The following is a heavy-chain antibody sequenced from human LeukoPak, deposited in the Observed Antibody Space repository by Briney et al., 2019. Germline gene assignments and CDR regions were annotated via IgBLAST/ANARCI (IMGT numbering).Heavy chain of an antibody. D-gene: IGHD3-22*01. CDR2: IHYSGST. J-gene: IGHJ4*02. Sequence: PSETLSLTCTVSGASISSHYWSWIRQPPGKGLEWIGYIHYSGSTKYKPSLESRVTISSDTSKNQFSLKLRSVTAADTAVYYCARLRYYSESNANNRFDYWGQGTLVTVSS. V-gene: IGHV4-59*11. CDR1: GASISSHY. CDR3: ARLRYYSESNANNRFDY.